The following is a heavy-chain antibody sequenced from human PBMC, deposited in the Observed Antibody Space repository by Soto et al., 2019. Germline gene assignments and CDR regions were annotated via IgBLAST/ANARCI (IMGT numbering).Heavy chain of an antibody. V-gene: IGHV1-18*01. Sequence: ASVKVSCKASGYTFTSYGISWVRQAPGQGLEWMGWISAYNGNTNYAQKLQGRVTMTTDTSTSPAYMELRSLRSDDTAVYYCARDTAKADSGSYYVRFDYWGQGTLVTVSS. CDR3: ARDTAKADSGSYYVRFDY. J-gene: IGHJ4*02. CDR1: GYTFTSYG. D-gene: IGHD1-26*01. CDR2: ISAYNGNT.